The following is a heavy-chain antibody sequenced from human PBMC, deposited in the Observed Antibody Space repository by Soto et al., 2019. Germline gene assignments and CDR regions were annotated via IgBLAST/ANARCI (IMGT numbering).Heavy chain of an antibody. CDR1: GFTFSSYD. CDR2: IGTAGDT. Sequence: EVQLVESGGGLVQPGGSLRLSCAASGFTFSSYDMHWVRQATGKGLEWVSAIGTAGDTYYPGSVKGRFTISRENAKNSLYLQMNSLRAEDTAVYYCARGRQNCYDSSGHYYSFDYWGQGTLVTVSS. CDR3: ARGRQNCYDSSGHYYSFDY. V-gene: IGHV3-13*01. D-gene: IGHD3-22*01. J-gene: IGHJ4*02.